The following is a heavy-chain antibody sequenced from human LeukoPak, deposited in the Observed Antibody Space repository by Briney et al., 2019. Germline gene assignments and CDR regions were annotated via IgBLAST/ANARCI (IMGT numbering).Heavy chain of an antibody. CDR2: ISSSSSYI. CDR3: VRGVRLRGAIFDP. J-gene: IGHJ5*02. Sequence: GGSLRLSCAASGFTFSSYAMSWVRQAPGKGLEWVSSISSSSSYIYYADSVKGRFTISRDNAKNSLYLQMNSLRAEDTAVYYCVRGVRLRGAIFDPWGQGTLVTVSS. V-gene: IGHV3-21*01. CDR1: GFTFSSYA. D-gene: IGHD3-10*01.